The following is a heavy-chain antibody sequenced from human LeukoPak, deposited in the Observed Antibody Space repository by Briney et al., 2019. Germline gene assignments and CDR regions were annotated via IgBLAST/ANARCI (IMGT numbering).Heavy chain of an antibody. J-gene: IGHJ5*02. CDR3: ARSMLAYDSSGYYTNWFDP. V-gene: IGHV4-31*03. CDR1: GGSISSGGYY. CDR2: IYYSGST. D-gene: IGHD3-22*01. Sequence: PSQTLSLTCTVSGGSISSGGYYWSWIRQHPGKGLEWIGYIYYSGSTYYNPSLKSRVTISVDTSKNQFSLKLSSVTAADTAVYYCARSMLAYDSSGYYTNWFDPWGQGTLVTVSS.